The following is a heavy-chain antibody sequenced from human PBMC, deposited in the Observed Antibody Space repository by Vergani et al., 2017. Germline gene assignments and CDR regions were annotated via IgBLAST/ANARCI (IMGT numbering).Heavy chain of an antibody. D-gene: IGHD3-10*01. CDR1: GFSFSSHA. CDR3: AKAGSVTSGSLQYNFYMDV. Sequence: QVQLAESGGGRVQPGRSLRLSCAASGFSFSSHAIHWVRQAPGKGLEWVAGISNDGSKKYYAESVKGRFTISRDNSKNTLDLQMNSLRTQDTAVYYCAKAGSVTSGSLQYNFYMDVWGKGTTVTVS. CDR2: ISNDGSKK. V-gene: IGHV3-30*18. J-gene: IGHJ6*03.